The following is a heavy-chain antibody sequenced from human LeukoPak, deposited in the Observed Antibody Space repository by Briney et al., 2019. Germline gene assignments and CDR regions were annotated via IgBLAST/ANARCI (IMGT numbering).Heavy chain of an antibody. CDR2: IYTSGST. J-gene: IGHJ4*02. V-gene: IGHV4-61*02. CDR3: ARDSRGDSSGYYYTFDY. Sequence: PSETLSLTCTVSGGSINSSSYYWSWIRQPAGKGLEWIGRIYTSGSTNYNPSLKSRVTMSVDTSKNQFSLKLSSVTAADTAVYYCARDSRGDSSGYYYTFDYWGQGTLVTVSS. CDR1: GGSINSSSYY. D-gene: IGHD3-22*01.